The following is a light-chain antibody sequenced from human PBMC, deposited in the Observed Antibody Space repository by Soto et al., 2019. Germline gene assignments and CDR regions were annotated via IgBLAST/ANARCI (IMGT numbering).Light chain of an antibody. J-gene: IGKJ1*01. V-gene: IGKV3-20*01. CDR2: GAS. CDR1: QSVSNSY. Sequence: EIVLTQSPGTLSLSPGERATLSCRASQSVSNSYLAWYQQKPGQAPRLLIYGASSRATGIPDRFSGSGSGTDFALTISRLEPEDFAVYHCQQYGGSPWTFCQGTQVEIK. CDR3: QQYGGSPWT.